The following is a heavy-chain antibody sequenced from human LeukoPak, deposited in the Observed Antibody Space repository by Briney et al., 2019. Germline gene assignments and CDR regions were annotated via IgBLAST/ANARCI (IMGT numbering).Heavy chain of an antibody. CDR2: ISSSGTTI. CDR3: ARWDSSGCLDY. D-gene: IGHD3-22*01. V-gene: IGHV3-11*01. CDR1: GLTFSDYY. J-gene: IGHJ4*02. Sequence: KPGGSLRLSCAASGLTFSDYYMSWIRQAPGNELEGVSYISSSGTTIYYADPVKGRFTISRDNAKNSLYLQMNSLRAEDTAVYFCARWDSSGCLDYWGQGTLVTVSS.